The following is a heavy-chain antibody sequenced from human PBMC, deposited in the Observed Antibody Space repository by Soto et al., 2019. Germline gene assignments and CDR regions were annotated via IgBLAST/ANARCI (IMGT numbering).Heavy chain of an antibody. Sequence: SETLSLTCAVSGGSISSSNWWSWVRQPPGKGLEWIGEIYHSGSTNYNPSLKSRVTVSVDTSKNHFSLKLSSVTAADTAVYYCVRHVYGYPNDAFDIWGQGTMVT. V-gene: IGHV4-4*02. J-gene: IGHJ3*02. CDR3: VRHVYGYPNDAFDI. D-gene: IGHD5-18*01. CDR2: IYHSGST. CDR1: GGSISSSNW.